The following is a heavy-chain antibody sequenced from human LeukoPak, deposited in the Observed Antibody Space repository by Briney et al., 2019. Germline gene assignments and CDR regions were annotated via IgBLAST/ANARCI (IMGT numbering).Heavy chain of an antibody. J-gene: IGHJ3*02. V-gene: IGHV1-18*01. CDR1: GYTFTTYG. CDR3: ARIRRSENAFDI. CDR2: ISAYNGNT. Sequence: ASVKVSCKASGYTFTTYGISWVRQAPGQGLEWMGWISAYNGNTNYAQKFQGRVTMTTDTSTSTAYMEVRSLRSDDTAVYYRARIRRSENAFDIWGQGTMVTVSS.